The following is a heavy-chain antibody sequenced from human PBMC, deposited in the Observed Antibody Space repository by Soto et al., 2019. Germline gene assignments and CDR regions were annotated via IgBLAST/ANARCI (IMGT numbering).Heavy chain of an antibody. Sequence: ASVKVSCKASGYTFTGYYMHWVRQAPGQGLEWMGWINPNSGGTNYAQKFQGRVTMTRDTSISTAYMELSRPRSDDTAVYYCAREKSGDFWSGYLYYYGMDVWGQGTTVTVSS. CDR3: AREKSGDFWSGYLYYYGMDV. V-gene: IGHV1-2*02. D-gene: IGHD3-3*01. CDR1: GYTFTGYY. CDR2: INPNSGGT. J-gene: IGHJ6*02.